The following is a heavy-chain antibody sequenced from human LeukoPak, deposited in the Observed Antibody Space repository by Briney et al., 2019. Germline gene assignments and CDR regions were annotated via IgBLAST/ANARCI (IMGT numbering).Heavy chain of an antibody. J-gene: IGHJ4*02. D-gene: IGHD6-19*01. CDR1: GFTFSSYS. Sequence: GSLRLSCAASGFTFSSYSMNWVRQFPGKGLEWIGEINHGESGNYNPSLKNRITISVDTSKNQFSLKLSSVTAADTAVYYCARHRGYSSGWPDYYFDYWGQGTLVTVSS. CDR3: ARHRGYSSGWPDYYFDY. CDR2: INHGESG. V-gene: IGHV4-34*01.